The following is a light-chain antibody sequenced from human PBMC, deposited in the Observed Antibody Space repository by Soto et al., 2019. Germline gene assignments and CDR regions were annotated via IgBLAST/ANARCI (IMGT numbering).Light chain of an antibody. V-gene: IGLV1-44*01. J-gene: IGLJ2*01. CDR3: AAWDDTLNGQEV. CDR2: SND. CDR1: SSNIGRNT. Sequence: QSVLTQPPSASGTPGQRVTISCSGSSSNIGRNTVNWYQQLPGTAPKLLIFSNDQRPSGVPDRFSGSKSGTSASLAISGLQSEDEADYYCAAWDDTLNGQEVFGGGTQLTVL.